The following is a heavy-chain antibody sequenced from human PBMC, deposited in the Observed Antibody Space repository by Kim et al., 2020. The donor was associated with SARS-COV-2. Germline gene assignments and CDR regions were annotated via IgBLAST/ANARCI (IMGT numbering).Heavy chain of an antibody. J-gene: IGHJ4*02. Sequence: GGSLRLSCAASAFTFSSHWMSWVRQAPGKGLDWVANINQDGSETHYVDSGKGRFTISRDNVKNSLYLQIDSLRADDTAVYYCARWNGYFLFDQWGQGTLVTVSS. CDR2: INQDGSET. CDR1: AFTFSSHW. D-gene: IGHD5-12*01. CDR3: ARWNGYFLFDQ. V-gene: IGHV3-7*01.